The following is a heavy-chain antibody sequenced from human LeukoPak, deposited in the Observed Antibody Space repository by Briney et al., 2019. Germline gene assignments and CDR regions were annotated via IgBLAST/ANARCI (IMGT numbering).Heavy chain of an antibody. J-gene: IGHJ4*02. Sequence: GGSLRLSCAASGFTFSSYSMNWVRQAPGKGLEWVLSISSSSSCIYYADTVKGRFTISRDNAKNSLYLQMNSRRAEDTAVYYCARVGGSGGSCYLRPIDYWGQGTLVTVSS. CDR3: ARVGGSGGSCYLRPIDY. CDR2: ISSSSSCI. CDR1: GFTFSSYS. D-gene: IGHD2-15*01. V-gene: IGHV3-21*01.